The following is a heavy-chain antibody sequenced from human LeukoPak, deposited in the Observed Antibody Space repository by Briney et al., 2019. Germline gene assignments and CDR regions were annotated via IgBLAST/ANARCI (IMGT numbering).Heavy chain of an antibody. CDR2: IEQDGSEK. Sequence: PGGSLRLSCAASGFTFSSYWMSWVRQAPGKGLEWVAHIEQDGSEKYYVDSVKGRFTISRDNAKNSLYLQMNSLRAEDTAVYYCARDGASRYSYGLYYFDYWGQGTLVTVSS. J-gene: IGHJ4*02. D-gene: IGHD5-18*01. CDR3: ARDGASRYSYGLYYFDY. CDR1: GFTFSSYW. V-gene: IGHV3-7*03.